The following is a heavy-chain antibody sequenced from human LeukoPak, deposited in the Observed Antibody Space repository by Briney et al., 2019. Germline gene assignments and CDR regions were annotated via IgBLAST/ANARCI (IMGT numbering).Heavy chain of an antibody. CDR1: GFRFNTYW. Sequence: GGSLRLSCAASGFRFNTYWMSWVRQAPGKGLEWVANIKQDGSEKYYVDSVKGRFTISRDNAKNSLYLQMNSLRAEDTAVYYCAKDGGGYYPYYYYYMDVWGKGTTVTISS. CDR3: AKDGGGYYPYYYYYMDV. D-gene: IGHD3-22*01. V-gene: IGHV3-7*01. J-gene: IGHJ6*03. CDR2: IKQDGSEK.